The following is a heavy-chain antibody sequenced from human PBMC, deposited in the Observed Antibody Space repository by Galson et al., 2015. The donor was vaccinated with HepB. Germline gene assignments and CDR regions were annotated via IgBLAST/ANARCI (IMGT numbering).Heavy chain of an antibody. V-gene: IGHV3-23*01. J-gene: IGHJ4*02. D-gene: IGHD4-17*01. CDR1: GFRFSAYV. CDR2: ISGSGGNT. CDR3: AKDLIDWDDYGVFHY. Sequence: SLRLSCAASGFRFSAYVMTWVRQAPGKGLEWVSSISGSGGNTYYADSVKGRFTISRDHSKNTLFLQMNSLRAEDTALYYCAKDLIDWDDYGVFHYWGQGTLVTVSS.